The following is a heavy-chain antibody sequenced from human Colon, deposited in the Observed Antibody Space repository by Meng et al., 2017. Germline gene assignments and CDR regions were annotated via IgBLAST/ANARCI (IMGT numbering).Heavy chain of an antibody. CDR2: INPNGGST. V-gene: IGHV1-46*01. Sequence: ASVKVSCKASGYTFTTYYMHWVRQAPGQGLEWMGLINPNGGSTISAQRFQDRVAMTMDTSTSTVYMEVSSLRSEDTAVYYCARGRDNNGWYGLADWGQGTLVTVSS. CDR3: ARGRDNNGWYGLAD. CDR1: GYTFTTYY. D-gene: IGHD6-19*01. J-gene: IGHJ4*02.